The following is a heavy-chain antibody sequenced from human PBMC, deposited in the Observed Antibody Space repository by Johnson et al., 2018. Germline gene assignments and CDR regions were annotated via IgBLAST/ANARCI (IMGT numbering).Heavy chain of an antibody. CDR2: ISSSSSYI. J-gene: IGHJ6*02. Sequence: VQLVQSGGGVVQPGGSLRLSCAASGFTFSSYAMNWVRQAPGKGLEWVSSISSSSSYIYYVDSVKGRFTTPRDNAKNSRYLQMNTLRAEDTAVYYCARGRAEQRIAALGGGRGGMDVWGQGTTVTVSS. CDR1: GFTFSSYA. CDR3: ARGRAEQRIAALGGGRGGMDV. D-gene: IGHD6-6*01. V-gene: IGHV3-21*01.